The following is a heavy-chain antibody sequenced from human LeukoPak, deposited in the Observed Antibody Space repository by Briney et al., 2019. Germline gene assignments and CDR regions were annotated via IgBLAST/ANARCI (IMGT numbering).Heavy chain of an antibody. CDR2: IWYDGSNK. CDR1: GFTFSSYG. CDR3: ARAETLWFGELLI. D-gene: IGHD3-10*01. Sequence: RSLRLSCAASGFTFSSYGMHWVRQAPGKGLEWVAVIWYDGSNKYYADSVKGRFTISRDNSKNTLYLQMNSLRAEDTAVYYCARAETLWFGELLIWGQGTLVTVSS. V-gene: IGHV3-33*01. J-gene: IGHJ4*02.